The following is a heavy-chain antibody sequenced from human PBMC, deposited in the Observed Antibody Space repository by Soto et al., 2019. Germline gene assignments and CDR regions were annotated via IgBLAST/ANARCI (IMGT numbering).Heavy chain of an antibody. CDR2: ITSSGSYT. CDR1: GLTFSDYY. J-gene: IGHJ6*02. CDR3: XXXXXXXDV. V-gene: IGHV3-11*05. Sequence: QVQLVESGGGLVKPGGSLRLSCAASGLTFSDYYMSWIRQAPGKGLEWVSYITSSGSYTKYADPVQGRFTISRDNAKNSLYLQMNSLRAEXTXXXXXXXXXXXXDVWGQGTTVTVSS.